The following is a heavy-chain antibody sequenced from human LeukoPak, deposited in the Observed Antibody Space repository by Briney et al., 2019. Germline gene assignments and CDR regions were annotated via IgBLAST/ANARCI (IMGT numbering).Heavy chain of an antibody. CDR1: GFTFSSYS. CDR3: ARAPGVLGSGPLTDY. V-gene: IGHV3-21*01. J-gene: IGHJ4*02. CDR2: ISSSSSYI. D-gene: IGHD3-10*01. Sequence: GGSLRLSCAASGFTFSSYSMNWVRQAPGKGLEWVSSISSSSSYIYYADSVKDRFTISRDNAKNSLYLQMNSLRAEDTAVYYCARAPGVLGSGPLTDYWGQGTLVTVSS.